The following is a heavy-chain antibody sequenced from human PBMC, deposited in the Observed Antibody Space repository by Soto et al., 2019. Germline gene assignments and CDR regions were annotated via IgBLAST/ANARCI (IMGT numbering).Heavy chain of an antibody. CDR2: IYYSGST. V-gene: IGHV4-39*01. D-gene: IGHD6-6*01. Sequence: SETLSLTCTVSGGSIISGSYYWGWIRQPPGKGLEWIGSIYYSGSTYYNPSLKSRVTISVDTSKNQFSLKLSSVTAADTAVYYCARQSKNIAARPWGQGTLVSVSS. CDR3: ARQSKNIAARP. J-gene: IGHJ4*02. CDR1: GGSIISGSYY.